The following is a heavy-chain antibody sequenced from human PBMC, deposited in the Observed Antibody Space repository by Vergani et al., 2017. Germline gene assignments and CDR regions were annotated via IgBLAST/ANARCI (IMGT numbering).Heavy chain of an antibody. CDR1: GFTFGDYA. J-gene: IGHJ4*02. D-gene: IGHD2-8*01. V-gene: IGHV3-49*04. CDR3: ARGYCTNSICRGKVDS. CDR2: IRSKAYGGTT. Sequence: EVQLVESGGGLVQPGRSLRLSCTASGFTFGDYAMSWVRQAPGKGLEWVGFIRSKAYGGTTEYAASVKGRFTISRDDSKSIAYLQMNSLKTEDTAVYYCARGYCTNSICRGKVDSWGQGTLVTVSS.